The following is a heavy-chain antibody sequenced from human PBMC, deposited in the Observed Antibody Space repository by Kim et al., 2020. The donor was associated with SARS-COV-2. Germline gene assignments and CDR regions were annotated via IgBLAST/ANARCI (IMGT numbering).Heavy chain of an antibody. D-gene: IGHD2-8*01. CDR3: ARGGGVFTY. CDR2: SGST. Sequence: SGSTKYNPALKSRVTITTDTSKNQFSLKLSSVTAADTAVYYCARGGGVFTYWGQGTLVIVSS. J-gene: IGHJ4*02. V-gene: IGHV4-34*01.